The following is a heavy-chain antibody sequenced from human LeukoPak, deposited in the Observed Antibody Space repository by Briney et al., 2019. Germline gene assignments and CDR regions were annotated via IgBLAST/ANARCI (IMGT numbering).Heavy chain of an antibody. D-gene: IGHD6-19*01. CDR1: GYTFTGYY. Sequence: ASVKDSCKASGYTFTGYYMHWVRQAPGQGLEWMGWINPNSGGTNYAQKFQGRVTMTRDTSISTAYMELSRLRSVDTAVYYCASIGKAVAAVDYWGQGTLVTVSS. J-gene: IGHJ4*02. V-gene: IGHV1-2*02. CDR3: ASIGKAVAAVDY. CDR2: INPNSGGT.